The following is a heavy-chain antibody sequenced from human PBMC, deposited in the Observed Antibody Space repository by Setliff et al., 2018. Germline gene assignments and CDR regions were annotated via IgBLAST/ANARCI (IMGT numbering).Heavy chain of an antibody. V-gene: IGHV4-4*07. J-gene: IGHJ4*02. CDR1: GGSISIYF. CDR3: ARDTGWYYFDY. D-gene: IGHD6-19*01. Sequence: SETLSLTCSVSGGSISIYFWNWIRQPAGKGLEWIGRISTSGSTTYNPSLKSRVTMSVDTSKNLFSLKLSSVTAADTAVYYCARDTGWYYFDYWGQGTLVTVSS. CDR2: ISTSGST.